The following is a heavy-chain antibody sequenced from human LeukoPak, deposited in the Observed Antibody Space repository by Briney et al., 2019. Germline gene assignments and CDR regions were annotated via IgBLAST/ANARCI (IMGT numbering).Heavy chain of an antibody. V-gene: IGHV3-7*01. D-gene: IGHD5-18*01. Sequence: GGSLRLSCAASGFTFSSYWMSWVRQAPGKGLEWVANINQDGSEKYYVDSVKGRFTISRDNSKNTLYLQMNSLRAEDTSVFYCAKDRGYSYGSPDYWGQGTLVTVSS. CDR2: INQDGSEK. CDR1: GFTFSSYW. CDR3: AKDRGYSYGSPDY. J-gene: IGHJ4*02.